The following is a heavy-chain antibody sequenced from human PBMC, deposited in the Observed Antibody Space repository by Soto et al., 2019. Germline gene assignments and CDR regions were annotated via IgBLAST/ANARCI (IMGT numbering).Heavy chain of an antibody. Sequence: EVQLVESGGGLVQPGGSLRLSCAASGFTFSSYWMSWVRQAPGKGLEWVANIKQDGSEKYYVDSVKGRFTISRDNAKNSLNLQMNSLRVEDTAVYYCAREGRGNWNKGYWGQGTLVTVSS. D-gene: IGHD1-1*01. J-gene: IGHJ4*02. V-gene: IGHV3-7*01. CDR3: AREGRGNWNKGY. CDR2: IKQDGSEK. CDR1: GFTFSSYW.